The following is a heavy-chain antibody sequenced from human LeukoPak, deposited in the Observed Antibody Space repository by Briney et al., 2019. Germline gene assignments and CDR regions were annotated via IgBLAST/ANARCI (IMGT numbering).Heavy chain of an antibody. CDR3: ARDIPGEDDSSGYYPDY. Sequence: ASVKVSCKASGYTFTTYGIGWVRHAPGQGLEWMEWINPNSGGTNYAQKFQGRVTMTRDTSISTAYMELSRLRSDDTAVYYCARDIPGEDDSSGYYPDYWGQGTLVTVSS. D-gene: IGHD3-22*01. J-gene: IGHJ4*02. CDR2: INPNSGGT. V-gene: IGHV1-2*02. CDR1: GYTFTTYG.